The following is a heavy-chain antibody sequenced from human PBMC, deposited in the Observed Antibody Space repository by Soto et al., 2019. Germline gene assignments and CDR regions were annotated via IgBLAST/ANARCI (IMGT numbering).Heavy chain of an antibody. J-gene: IGHJ4*02. CDR3: AKGGAYLEPHDFWSGSNFDY. CDR1: GFTFSDYY. CDR2: ISGSGGTI. D-gene: IGHD3-3*01. Sequence: PGGSLRLSCAPSGFTFSDYYMSWVRQAPGKGLEWVSYISGSGGTIYYADSVKGRFTISRDNTRNSLYLQMNSLRAEDTAVYYCAKGGAYLEPHDFWSGSNFDYWGQGTLVTVSS. V-gene: IGHV3-11*04.